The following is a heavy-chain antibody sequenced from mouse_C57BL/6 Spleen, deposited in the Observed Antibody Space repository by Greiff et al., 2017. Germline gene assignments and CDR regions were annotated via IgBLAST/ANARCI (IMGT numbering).Heavy chain of an antibody. CDR3: ASPIGGHYAMDY. J-gene: IGHJ4*01. V-gene: IGHV1-64*01. CDR1: GYTFTSYW. Sequence: VQLQQSGAELVKPGASVKLSCKASGYTFTSYWMHWVKQRPGQGLEWIGMIHPNSGSTNYNEKFKSKATLTVDKSSSTAYMQLSSLTSEDSAVYYCASPIGGHYAMDYWGQGTSVTVSS. D-gene: IGHD2-14*01. CDR2: IHPNSGST.